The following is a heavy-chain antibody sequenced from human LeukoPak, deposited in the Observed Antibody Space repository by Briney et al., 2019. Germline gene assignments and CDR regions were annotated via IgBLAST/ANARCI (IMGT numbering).Heavy chain of an antibody. J-gene: IGHJ4*02. Sequence: GGSLRLSCAASGFTFSSDGKHWVRQAPGEGLKWVAVIWYDGSNKYYADSVKGRFTISRDNSKNTLYLQMNSLRAEDTAVYYCAKDDGYNSFYFDYWGQGTLVTVSS. CDR1: GFTFSSDG. CDR2: IWYDGSNK. V-gene: IGHV3-33*06. D-gene: IGHD5-24*01. CDR3: AKDDGYNSFYFDY.